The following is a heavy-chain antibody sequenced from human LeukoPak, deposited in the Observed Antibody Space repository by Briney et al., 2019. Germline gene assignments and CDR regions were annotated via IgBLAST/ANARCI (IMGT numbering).Heavy chain of an antibody. Sequence: PGGSLRLSCVASGYTFSNYAMSWVRQAPGKGLEWVSSIASAGGITYYTDSVKGRFTISRDNSKNTLYLQMNSLRAEDTAIYYCASADGSGYRYYWGQGTLVTVSS. CDR1: GYTFSNYA. J-gene: IGHJ4*02. D-gene: IGHD3-22*01. CDR3: ASADGSGYRYY. V-gene: IGHV3-23*01. CDR2: IASAGGIT.